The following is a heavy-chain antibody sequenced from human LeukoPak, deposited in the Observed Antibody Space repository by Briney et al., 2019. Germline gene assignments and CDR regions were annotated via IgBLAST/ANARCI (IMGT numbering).Heavy chain of an antibody. CDR1: GFTFSGYW. CDR2: IKHDGSVK. V-gene: IGHV3-7*01. J-gene: IGHJ3*01. Sequence: GGSLRLSCAASGFTFSGYWMIWVRQAPGKGLEWVANIKHDGSVKYYVDSVSGRFTISRDNAKNLLYLQMNSLRDEDTAVYYCVRDSGGYSSVWYDAFDVWGRGTKVTVSS. D-gene: IGHD6-19*01. CDR3: VRDSGGYSSVWYDAFDV.